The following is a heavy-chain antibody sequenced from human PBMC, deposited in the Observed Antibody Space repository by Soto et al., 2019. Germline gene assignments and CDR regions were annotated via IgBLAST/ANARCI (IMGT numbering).Heavy chain of an antibody. CDR1: GASISNDNW. J-gene: IGHJ3*02. CDR2: IYHSGST. CDR3: AKDLGIAVSARRAFDI. Sequence: SETLSLTCDVSGASISNDNWWSWVRQPPGKGLEWIGEIYHSGSTNYNPSLKSRVTISVDKSKNQFSLKLSSVTAADTAVYYCAKDLGIAVSARRAFDIWGQGTMVTVS. D-gene: IGHD6-19*01. V-gene: IGHV4-4*02.